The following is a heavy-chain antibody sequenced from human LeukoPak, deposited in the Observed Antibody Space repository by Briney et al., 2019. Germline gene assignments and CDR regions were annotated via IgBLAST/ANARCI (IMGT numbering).Heavy chain of an antibody. CDR3: ARDSSSFPNYFDY. J-gene: IGHJ4*02. CDR2: LYSDGSA. CDR1: GSTVSSNY. Sequence: PGGSLRLSCVASGSTVSSNYMSWVRQPPGKGLEWVSLLYSDGSAFYADSVKGRFTISRDNSKNTVYLQMNMLRAEDTAVYYCARDSSSFPNYFDYWGQGTLVTVSS. V-gene: IGHV3-53*01. D-gene: IGHD2/OR15-2a*01.